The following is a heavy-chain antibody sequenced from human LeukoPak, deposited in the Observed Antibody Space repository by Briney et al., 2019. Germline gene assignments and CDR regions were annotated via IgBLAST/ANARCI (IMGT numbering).Heavy chain of an antibody. CDR2: IYYSGST. J-gene: IGHJ3*02. V-gene: IGHV4-39*01. CDR3: ARQRRSFDWFPLGDAFDI. CDR1: GGSISSSSYY. Sequence: SATLSLTCTVSGGSISSSSYYWGWIRQPPGKGLEWIGSIYYSGSTYYNPSLKSRVTISVDTSKNQFSLKLSSVTAADTAVYYCARQRRSFDWFPLGDAFDIWGQGTRVTVSS. D-gene: IGHD3-9*01.